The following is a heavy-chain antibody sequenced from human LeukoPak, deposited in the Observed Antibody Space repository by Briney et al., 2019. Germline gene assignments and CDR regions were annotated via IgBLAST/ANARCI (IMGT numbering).Heavy chain of an antibody. V-gene: IGHV3-7*03. CDR1: GFTFSSYW. CDR3: ARDGTDYGDYEFDY. D-gene: IGHD4-17*01. CDR2: IKQDGSEK. Sequence: GGSLRLSCAASGFTFSSYWMSWVRQAPGQGLEWVANIKQDGSEKYYVDSVKGRFTISRDNAKNSLYLQMNSLRAEDTAVYYCARDGTDYGDYEFDYWGQGTLVTVSS. J-gene: IGHJ4*02.